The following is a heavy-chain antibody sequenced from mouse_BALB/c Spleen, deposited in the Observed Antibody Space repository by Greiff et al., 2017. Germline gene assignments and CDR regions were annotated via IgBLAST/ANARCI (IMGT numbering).Heavy chain of an antibody. V-gene: IGHV5-4*02. Sequence: EVKLMESGGGLVKPGGSLKLSCAASGFTFSDYYMYWVRQTPEKRLEWVATISDGGSYTYYPDSVKGRFTISRDNAKNNLYLQMSSLKSEDTAMYYCARGGSSGDGYAMDYWGQGTSVTVSS. CDR2: ISDGGSYT. CDR3: ARGGSSGDGYAMDY. J-gene: IGHJ4*01. CDR1: GFTFSDYY. D-gene: IGHD3-1*01.